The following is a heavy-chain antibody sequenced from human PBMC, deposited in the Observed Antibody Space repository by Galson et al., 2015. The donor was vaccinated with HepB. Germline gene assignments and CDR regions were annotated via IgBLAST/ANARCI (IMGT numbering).Heavy chain of an antibody. CDR1: GASISSYY. J-gene: IGHJ5*02. Sequence: SETLSLTCTVSGASISSYYWNWIRQPPGKGLEWIGYISYSGSPNYNPSLKSRVTISINTSKNQFSLKLTSVTAADTAVYYCANRYCTSTSCAFDPWGQGTLVTVSS. CDR3: ANRYCTSTSCAFDP. D-gene: IGHD2-2*01. CDR2: ISYSGSP. V-gene: IGHV4-59*12.